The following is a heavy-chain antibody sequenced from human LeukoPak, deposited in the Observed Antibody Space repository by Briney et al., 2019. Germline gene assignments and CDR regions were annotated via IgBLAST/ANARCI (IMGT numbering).Heavy chain of an antibody. CDR2: IWYDGSNK. J-gene: IGHJ4*02. D-gene: IGHD4-17*01. Sequence: AGGSLRLSCAASGFTFGSYGMHWVRQAPGKGLEWVAVIWYDGSNKYYADSVKGRFTISRDNSKNTLYLQMNSLRAEDTAVYYFAKDRDEYVDYAYFDYWGQGTLVTVS. CDR1: GFTFGSYG. V-gene: IGHV3-33*06. CDR3: AKDRDEYVDYAYFDY.